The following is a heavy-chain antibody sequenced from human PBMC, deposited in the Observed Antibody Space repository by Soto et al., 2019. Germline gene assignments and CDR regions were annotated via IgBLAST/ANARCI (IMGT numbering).Heavy chain of an antibody. CDR1: GDSFTSYG. CDR3: ARAQNTYYDILTGYQDFDY. Sequence: GTSVKLSCEACGDSFTSYGISWVRQAPRQGLEWMGWISAYNGNTNYAQKLQGRVTMTTDTSTSTAYMELRSLRSDDTAVYYCARAQNTYYDILTGYQDFDYWGQGTLVTVSS. J-gene: IGHJ4*02. CDR2: ISAYNGNT. V-gene: IGHV1-18*01. D-gene: IGHD3-9*01.